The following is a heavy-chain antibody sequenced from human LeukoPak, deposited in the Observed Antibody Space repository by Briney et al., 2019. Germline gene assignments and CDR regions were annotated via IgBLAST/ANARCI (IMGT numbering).Heavy chain of an antibody. CDR3: ARENTAMVSFDY. V-gene: IGHV5-51*01. CDR1: GYSFNNYR. Sequence: GESLKISCKGSGYSFNNYRIGWVRQMPGKGLEWMGIIYPGDSDTRYSPSFQGQVTISADKSISTAYLQWSSLKASDTAMYYCARENTAMVSFDYWGQGTLVTVSS. CDR2: IYPGDSDT. D-gene: IGHD5-18*01. J-gene: IGHJ4*02.